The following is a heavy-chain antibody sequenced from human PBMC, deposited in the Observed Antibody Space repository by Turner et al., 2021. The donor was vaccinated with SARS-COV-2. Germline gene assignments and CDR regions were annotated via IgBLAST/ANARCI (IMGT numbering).Heavy chain of an antibody. CDR3: ARRYCTSTSCPNWFDP. D-gene: IGHD2-2*01. J-gene: IGHJ5*02. V-gene: IGHV4-4*02. CDR2: IYHSDNT. CDR1: GGSISSSNW. Sequence: QVQLQESGPGLVKPSGTLSLTCAVSGGSISSSNWWRWARQPPGKGLEWIGEIYHSDNTNYNPSRMSRVTISVDKSKNQFSLRLSSVTAADTAVYYCARRYCTSTSCPNWFDPWGQGTLVTVSS.